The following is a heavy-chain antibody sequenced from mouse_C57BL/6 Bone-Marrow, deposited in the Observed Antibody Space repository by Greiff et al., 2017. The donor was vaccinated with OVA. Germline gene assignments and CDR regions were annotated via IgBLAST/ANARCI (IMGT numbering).Heavy chain of an antibody. Sequence: EVMLVESGGGLVQPGGSLKLSCAASEFTFSDYYMYWVRQTPEKRLEWVAYISNGGGSTYYPDTVKGRFTISRDNAKNTLYLQMSRLKSEDTAMYYCARHGGGYYAMDYWGQGTSVTVSS. CDR3: ARHGGGYYAMDY. V-gene: IGHV5-12*01. J-gene: IGHJ4*01. CDR1: EFTFSDYY. CDR2: ISNGGGST.